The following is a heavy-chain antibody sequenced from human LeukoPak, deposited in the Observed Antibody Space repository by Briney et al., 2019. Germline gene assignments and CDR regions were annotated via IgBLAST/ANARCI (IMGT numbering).Heavy chain of an antibody. CDR3: ARGLAVTMADY. V-gene: IGHV3-21*01. CDR2: ISSSSSYI. J-gene: IGHJ4*02. Sequence: PGGSLRLSCAASGFTFSSYSMNWGRQAPGRGLEWVSSISSSSSYIYYADSVKGRFTISRDNAKNSLYLQMNSLGAEDTAVYYCARGLAVTMADYWGQGTPVTVSS. CDR1: GFTFSSYS. D-gene: IGHD4-17*01.